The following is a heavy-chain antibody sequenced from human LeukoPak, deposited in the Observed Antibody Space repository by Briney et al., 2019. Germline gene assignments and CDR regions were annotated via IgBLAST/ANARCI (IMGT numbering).Heavy chain of an antibody. CDR2: IYYSGST. V-gene: IGHV4-39*02. CDR1: GGSISSSNYY. CDR3: ARDLVATNRLLYFDY. J-gene: IGHJ4*02. Sequence: SETLSLTCTVSGGSISSSNYYWAWIRQPPGKGLEWIGSIYYSGSTYYNPSLKSRVTISVDTSKNQFSLKLSSVTAADAAVYYCARDLVATNRLLYFDYWGQGTLVTVSS. D-gene: IGHD5-12*01.